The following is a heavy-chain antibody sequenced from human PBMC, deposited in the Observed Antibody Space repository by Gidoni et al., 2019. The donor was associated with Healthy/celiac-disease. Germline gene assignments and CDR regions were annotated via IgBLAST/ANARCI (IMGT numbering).Heavy chain of an antibody. CDR1: GLPFINAW. Sequence: EVQLVESAGGLVQPGASVVLPCAASGLPFINAWIGWVRQAPGKGLKWVGRIKSKTDSGTTNYAAPVKGRYTNSRDDSKSTLYLQMNSLKTEDTAVYYCTTGGGWNGNYYYYYMDVWGKGTTVTVSS. V-gene: IGHV3-15*01. J-gene: IGHJ6*03. D-gene: IGHD1-1*01. CDR2: IKSKTDSGTT. CDR3: TTGGGWNGNYYYYYMDV.